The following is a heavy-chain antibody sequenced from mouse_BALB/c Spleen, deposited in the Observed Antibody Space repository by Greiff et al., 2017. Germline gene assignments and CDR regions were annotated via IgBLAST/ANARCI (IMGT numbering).Heavy chain of an antibody. CDR1: GFTFSSYA. Sequence: EVKLVESGGGLVKPGGSLKLSCAASGFTFSSYAMSWVRQTPEKRLEWVATISSGGSYTYYPDSVKGRFTISRDNAKNTLYLQMSSLRSEDTAMYYCARSNPLYAMDYWGQGTSVTVSS. J-gene: IGHJ4*01. CDR3: ARSNPLYAMDY. V-gene: IGHV5-9-3*01. D-gene: IGHD2-5*01. CDR2: ISSGGSYT.